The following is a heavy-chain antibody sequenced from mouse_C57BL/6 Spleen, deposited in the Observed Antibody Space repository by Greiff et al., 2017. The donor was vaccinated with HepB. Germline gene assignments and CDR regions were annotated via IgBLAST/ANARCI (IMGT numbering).Heavy chain of an antibody. CDR2: IDPSDSET. CDR1: GYTFTSYW. J-gene: IGHJ1*03. D-gene: IGHD1-1*01. Sequence: VQLQQSGAELVRPGSSVKLSCKASGYTFTSYWMHWVKQRPIQGLEWIGNIDPSDSETHYNQKFKDKATLTVDKSSSTAYMQLSSLTSEDSAVYYCARGDYYGGSHWYVDVWGTGTTVTVSS. CDR3: ARGDYYGGSHWYVDV. V-gene: IGHV1-52*01.